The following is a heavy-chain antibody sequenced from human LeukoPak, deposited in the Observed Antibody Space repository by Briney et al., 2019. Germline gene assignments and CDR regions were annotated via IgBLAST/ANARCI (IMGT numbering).Heavy chain of an antibody. CDR2: IYYSGST. CDR1: GGSISSYY. D-gene: IGHD1-26*01. J-gene: IGHJ4*02. V-gene: IGHV4-59*01. Sequence: SETLSLTCTVSGGSISSYYWSWIRQPPGKGLEWIGYIYYSGSTNYNPSLKSRVTISVDTSKNQFSLKLSSVTAADTAVYYCARGGIVGDYFDYWGRGTLVTVSS. CDR3: ARGGIVGDYFDY.